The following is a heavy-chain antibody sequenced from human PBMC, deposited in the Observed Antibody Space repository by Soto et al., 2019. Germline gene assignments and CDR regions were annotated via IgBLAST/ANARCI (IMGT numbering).Heavy chain of an antibody. J-gene: IGHJ4*02. D-gene: IGHD2-21*02. Sequence: QVQLVQSGAEVKKPGASVKVSCKASGDTFTDYYIHWVRQAPGQGLEWMVTVNPSGDHTTYAQHFLGRMTITRDTSTSTLYMELTSLTSEDTAVYYCARGGHVVVVTAALDYWGQGTLVTVSS. CDR3: ARGGHVVVVTAALDY. V-gene: IGHV1-46*01. CDR1: GDTFTDYY. CDR2: VNPSGDHT.